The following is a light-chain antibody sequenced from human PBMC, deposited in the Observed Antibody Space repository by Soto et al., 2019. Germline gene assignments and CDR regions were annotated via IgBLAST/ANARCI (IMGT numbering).Light chain of an antibody. J-gene: IGKJ2*01. CDR2: GAS. Sequence: EIVLTQSPGTLSLSPGERATLSCRASLSVNHNYLAWYQQKPGQAPRLLTYGASGRATGIPDRFSGSGSGTDFTLTISSLEPEDFAVYYCQQRSNWPQTFGQGTKLEIK. V-gene: IGKV3D-20*02. CDR3: QQRSNWPQT. CDR1: LSVNHNY.